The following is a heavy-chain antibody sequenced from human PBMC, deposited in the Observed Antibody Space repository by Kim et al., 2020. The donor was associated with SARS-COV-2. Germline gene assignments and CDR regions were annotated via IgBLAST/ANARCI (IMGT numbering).Heavy chain of an antibody. CDR3: ATAPKYGEFRARFDP. CDR1: GYTLTELS. J-gene: IGHJ5*02. CDR2: FDPEDGET. Sequence: ASVKVSCKVSGYTLTELSMHWVRQAPGKGLEWMGGFDPEDGETIYAQKFQGRVTMTEDTSTDTAYMELSSLRSEDTAVYYCATAPKYGEFRARFDPWGQGTLVTVSS. V-gene: IGHV1-24*01. D-gene: IGHD4-17*01.